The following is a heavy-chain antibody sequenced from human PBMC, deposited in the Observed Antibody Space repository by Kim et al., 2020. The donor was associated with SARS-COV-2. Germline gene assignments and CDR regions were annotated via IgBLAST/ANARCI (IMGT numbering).Heavy chain of an antibody. CDR3: ARDKIKLTYYYDSSRPFDP. V-gene: IGHV1-2*02. Sequence: ASVKVSCKASGYTFTGYYMHWVRQAPGQGLEWMGWINPNSGGTNYAQKFQGRVTMTRDTSISTAYMELSRLRSDDTAVYYCARDKIKLTYYYDSSRPFDPWGQGTLVTVSS. J-gene: IGHJ5*02. CDR2: INPNSGGT. D-gene: IGHD3-22*01. CDR1: GYTFTGYY.